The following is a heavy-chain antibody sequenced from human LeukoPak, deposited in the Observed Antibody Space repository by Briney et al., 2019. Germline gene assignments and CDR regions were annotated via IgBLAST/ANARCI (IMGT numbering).Heavy chain of an antibody. J-gene: IGHJ4*02. CDR3: ASLYCSGGSCYPRY. D-gene: IGHD2-15*01. CDR2: IYYAGST. V-gene: IGHV4-39*01. Sequence: SETLSLTCTVSGGSISSSYYYWGWIRQPPGEGLEWIGNIYYAGSTYDNPSLKGRITMSVDTSKNQFSLRLSSVTAADTAVYYCASLYCSGGSCYPRYWGQGTLVAVSS. CDR1: GGSISSSYYY.